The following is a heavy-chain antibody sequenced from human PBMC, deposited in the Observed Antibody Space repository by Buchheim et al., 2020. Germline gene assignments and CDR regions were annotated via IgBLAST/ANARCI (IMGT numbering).Heavy chain of an antibody. D-gene: IGHD6-25*01. CDR2: IWYDGSKK. CDR3: AREKSSGLLQY. CDR1: GFTFSSYG. J-gene: IGHJ1*01. Sequence: VQLLESGGGLVQPGGSLRLSCAASGFTFSSYGMHWVRQAPGKGLEWVAIIWYDGSKKYHADSVKGRFTISRDNSRNTLYLQMNNVRVEDTAVYYCAREKSSGLLQYWGQGTL. V-gene: IGHV3-33*01.